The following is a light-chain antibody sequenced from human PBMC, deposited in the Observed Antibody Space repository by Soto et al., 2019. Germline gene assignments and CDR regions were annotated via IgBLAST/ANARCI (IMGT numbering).Light chain of an antibody. CDR3: QQSYRNPRT. CDR1: QSVSNV. V-gene: IGKV1-39*01. Sequence: DFQMTQSASFLSVSAVHRLTIVSLASQSVSNVLHWYQQKPGRAPKLLIYSASKLESGVPSRFGGSGSGTNFTLTVSRLQPEDFGTYYCQQSYRNPRTFGLGTKLDIK. J-gene: IGKJ1*01. CDR2: SAS.